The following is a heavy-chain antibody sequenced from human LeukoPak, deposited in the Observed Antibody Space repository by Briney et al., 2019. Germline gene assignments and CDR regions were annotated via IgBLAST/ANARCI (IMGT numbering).Heavy chain of an antibody. Sequence: GGSLRLSCAASGSTFSSYAMHWVRQAPGKGLEYVSAISSNGGSTYYANSVKGRFAISRDNSKNTLYLQMGSLRAEDMAVYYCARAKWDLLRFFDYWGQGTLVTVSS. CDR2: ISSNGGST. D-gene: IGHD1-26*01. J-gene: IGHJ4*02. CDR1: GSTFSSYA. V-gene: IGHV3-64*01. CDR3: ARAKWDLLRFFDY.